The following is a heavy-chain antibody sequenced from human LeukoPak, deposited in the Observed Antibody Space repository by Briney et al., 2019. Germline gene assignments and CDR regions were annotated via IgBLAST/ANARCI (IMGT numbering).Heavy chain of an antibody. D-gene: IGHD6-13*01. V-gene: IGHV1-2*02. CDR3: ARVKDSSSCYDY. Sequence: ASVKVSCKASGYTFTGYYMHWVRQAPGQGLEWMGWINPNSGGTNYAQKFQGRVTMTRDTSISTAYMELSRLRSDDTAVYYCARVKDSSSCYDYWGQGTLVTVSS. CDR1: GYTFTGYY. J-gene: IGHJ4*02. CDR2: INPNSGGT.